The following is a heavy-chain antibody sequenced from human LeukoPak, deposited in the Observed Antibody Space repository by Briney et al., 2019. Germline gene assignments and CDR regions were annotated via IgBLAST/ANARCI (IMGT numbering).Heavy chain of an antibody. J-gene: IGHJ4*02. Sequence: SETLSLTCTVSDDSMSSHYWSWIRQPPGKALECIGYIYINGDTNSNPSLKSRVTMSLDTTNKQVSLQLRSVTAADTAVYFCARTARVFDRWGQGLLVTVSS. D-gene: IGHD2-21*02. V-gene: IGHV4-4*08. CDR2: IYINGDT. CDR1: DDSMSSHY. CDR3: ARTARVFDR.